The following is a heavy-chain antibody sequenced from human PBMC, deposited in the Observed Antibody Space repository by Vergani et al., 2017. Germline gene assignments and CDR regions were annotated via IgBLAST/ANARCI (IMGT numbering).Heavy chain of an antibody. CDR2: ILYDGSNK. Sequence: QVQLVESGGGVVQPGRSLRLSCAASGFTFSSYAMHWVRQAPGKGLEWVAVILYDGSNKYYADSVKGRFTISRDNSKNTLYLQMNSLRAEDTAVYYCAKDFGITMVPGAPVFDYWGQGTLVTVSS. CDR3: AKDFGITMVPGAPVFDY. D-gene: IGHD3-10*01. V-gene: IGHV3-30-3*01. J-gene: IGHJ4*02. CDR1: GFTFSSYA.